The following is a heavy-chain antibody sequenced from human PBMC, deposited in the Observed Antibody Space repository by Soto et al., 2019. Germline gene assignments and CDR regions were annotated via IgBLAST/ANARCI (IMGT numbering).Heavy chain of an antibody. CDR1: GYTFTSYG. Sequence: QVQLVQSGAEVKKPGGSEKVSCKDSGYTFTSYGRSWVRQDPGQGLEWMGRISAYNYNTNYAQKLQSRVTMTTDTSRSTAEMELKSPRSDDTGVYYCARVVGARGRWFDPWGQGTLGTVSS. D-gene: IGHD1-26*01. V-gene: IGHV1-18*01. J-gene: IGHJ5*02. CDR3: ARVVGARGRWFDP. CDR2: ISAYNYNT.